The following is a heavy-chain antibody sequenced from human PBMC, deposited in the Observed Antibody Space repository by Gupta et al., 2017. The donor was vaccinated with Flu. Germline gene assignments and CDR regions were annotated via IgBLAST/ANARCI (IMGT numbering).Heavy chain of an antibody. D-gene: IGHD7-27*01. CDR3: AREPPQTGGFDY. Sequence: SGYTFTAYFLHWLRQAPGQSLEYMGWIHPYNGDTKSEEKFQGRVTMTRDTSVTTAYMELSSLNSDDTAVYYCAREPPQTGGFDYWGQGVLVNVSS. CDR2: IHPYNGDT. V-gene: IGHV1-2*02. J-gene: IGHJ4*02. CDR1: GYTFTAYF.